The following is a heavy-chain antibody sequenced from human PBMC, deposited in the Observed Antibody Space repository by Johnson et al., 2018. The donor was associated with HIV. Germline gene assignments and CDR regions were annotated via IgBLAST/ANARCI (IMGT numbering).Heavy chain of an antibody. D-gene: IGHD6-6*01. Sequence: VLLVESGGGVVQPGRSLRLSCAASGFTFSSYGMHWVRQAPGKGLEWVAVIWYGGSNKYYADSVKGRFTISRDNSKNTLYLQMNSLRAEDTAVYYCARDREQLVRYAFYIWGQGTMVPVSS. CDR1: GFTFSSYG. CDR2: IWYGGSNK. J-gene: IGHJ3*02. V-gene: IGHV3-33*01. CDR3: ARDREQLVRYAFYI.